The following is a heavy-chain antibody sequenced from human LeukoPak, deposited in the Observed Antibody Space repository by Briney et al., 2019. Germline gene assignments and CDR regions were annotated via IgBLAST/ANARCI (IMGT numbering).Heavy chain of an antibody. CDR3: ASDGADWLAFDI. CDR1: GGSISSSSYY. J-gene: IGHJ3*02. CDR2: IYYSGST. V-gene: IGHV4-39*01. Sequence: PSETLSLTCTVSGGSISSSSYYWGWIRQPPGKGLEWIGSIYYSGSTYYNPSLKSRVTISVDTSKNQFSLKLSSVTAADTAVYYCASDGADWLAFDIWGQGTMVTVSS. D-gene: IGHD3/OR15-3a*01.